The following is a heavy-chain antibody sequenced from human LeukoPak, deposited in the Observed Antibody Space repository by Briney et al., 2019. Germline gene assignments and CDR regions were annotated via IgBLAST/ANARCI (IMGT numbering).Heavy chain of an antibody. V-gene: IGHV4-34*01. D-gene: IGHD5-12*01. J-gene: IGHJ4*02. CDR2: INHSGST. Sequence: SETLSLTCAVYGGSFSGYYWSWIRQPPGKGLEWIGEINHSGSTNYNPSLKSRVTISVDTSKNQFSLKLSSVTAADTAVYYCARVVQWLRFFGYFDYWGQGTLVTVSS. CDR1: GGSFSGYY. CDR3: ARVVQWLRFFGYFDY.